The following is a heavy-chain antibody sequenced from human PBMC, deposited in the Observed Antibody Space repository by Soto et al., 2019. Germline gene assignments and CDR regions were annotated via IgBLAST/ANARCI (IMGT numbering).Heavy chain of an antibody. CDR3: VKSKLPGDYFDY. Sequence: PGGSLRLSCAASGFTFSSYAMSWVRQAPGKGLEWVSAISGSGGSTYYADSVKGRFTISRDNSKNTLYLQMNSLRAEDTAVYYCVKSKLPGDYFDYWGQGTQVTVSS. V-gene: IGHV3-23*01. D-gene: IGHD2-15*01. CDR1: GFTFSSYA. CDR2: ISGSGGST. J-gene: IGHJ4*02.